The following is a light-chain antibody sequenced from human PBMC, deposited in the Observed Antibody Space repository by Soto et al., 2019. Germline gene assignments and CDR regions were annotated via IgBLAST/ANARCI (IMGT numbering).Light chain of an antibody. CDR3: CSYAGSSTPHVV. J-gene: IGLJ2*01. CDR2: EGS. Sequence: QSALTQPASVSGSPGQSITNSCTGTSSDVGSYNLVSWYQQHPGKAPKLMIYEGSKRPSGVSNRFSGSKSGNTASLTISGLQAEDEADYYCCSYAGSSTPHVVFGGGTKLTVL. CDR1: SSDVGSYNL. V-gene: IGLV2-23*01.